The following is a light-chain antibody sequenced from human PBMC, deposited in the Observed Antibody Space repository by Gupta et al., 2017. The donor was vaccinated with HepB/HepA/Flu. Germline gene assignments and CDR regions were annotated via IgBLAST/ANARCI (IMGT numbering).Light chain of an antibody. CDR1: YNDVGSYNY. CDR2: EVS. Sequence: QSTLTQPPSVSGSPGQSVAISCTGTYNDVGSYNYVSWYQQHPGAAPKLMIYEVSKRSAVVPDCFSGTNSGNTSSLTFAGLHADDDADYYCSSYARSNNAGVFGGGTKLTVL. V-gene: IGLV2-8*01. J-gene: IGLJ3*02. CDR3: SSYARSNNAGV.